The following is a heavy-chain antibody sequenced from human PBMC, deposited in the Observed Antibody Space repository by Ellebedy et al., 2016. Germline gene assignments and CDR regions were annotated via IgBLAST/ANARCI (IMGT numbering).Heavy chain of an antibody. D-gene: IGHD6-19*01. J-gene: IGHJ4*02. CDR1: GFTFSNAW. CDR2: IKSKTDGGTT. V-gene: IGHV3-15*01. CDR3: TTPISIAVAGDDDY. Sequence: GESLKISXAASGFTFSNAWMSWVRQAPGKGLEWVGRIKSKTDGGTTDYAAPVKGRFTISRDDSKNTLYLQMNSLKTEDTAVYYCTTPISIAVAGDDDYWGQGTLVTVSS.